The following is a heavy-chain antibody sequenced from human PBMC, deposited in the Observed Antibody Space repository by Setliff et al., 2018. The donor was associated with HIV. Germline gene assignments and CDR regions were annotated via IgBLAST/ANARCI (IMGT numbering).Heavy chain of an antibody. CDR1: GRSITTGGSY. CDR2: IYHSGGT. D-gene: IGHD1-7*01. V-gene: IGHV4-31*03. Sequence: PSETLSLTCSVSGRSITTGGSYWNWIRQHPGKGLEWIGYIYHSGGTYYTPSLQSRVTMSLDTSKNQFSLKLSSVTAADTAVYYCAKDTVGGWNYPLDYWGQGTLVTVSS. CDR3: AKDTVGGWNYPLDY. J-gene: IGHJ4*02.